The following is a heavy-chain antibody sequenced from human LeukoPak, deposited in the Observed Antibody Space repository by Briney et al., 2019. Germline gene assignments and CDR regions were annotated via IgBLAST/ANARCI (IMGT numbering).Heavy chain of an antibody. Sequence: SETLSLTCTVSGASISTSSEYWGWIRQPPGKGLEWIGSIYYSGTTHYNPSLESRVTISIDTSKNHFSPKLTSVTAADTAVYFCARVRAAAIAFWGQGTLVTVSS. CDR2: IYYSGTT. V-gene: IGHV4-39*07. J-gene: IGHJ4*02. D-gene: IGHD6-13*01. CDR3: ARVRAAAIAF. CDR1: GASISTSSEY.